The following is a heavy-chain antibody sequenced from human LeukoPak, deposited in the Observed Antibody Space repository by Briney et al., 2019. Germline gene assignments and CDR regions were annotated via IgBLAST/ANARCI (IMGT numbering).Heavy chain of an antibody. CDR2: IYHTGRT. J-gene: IGHJ5*02. D-gene: IGHD4-17*01. Sequence: SETLSLTCTVFGYSISSGYYWGWIRQAPGKGLEWIGSIYHTGRTYYNPSLKSRVTISVDTSKNQFSLKLSSVTAADTAVYYCARDQTSVTTIFGWFDPWGQGTLVTVSS. V-gene: IGHV4-38-2*02. CDR3: ARDQTSVTTIFGWFDP. CDR1: GYSISSGYY.